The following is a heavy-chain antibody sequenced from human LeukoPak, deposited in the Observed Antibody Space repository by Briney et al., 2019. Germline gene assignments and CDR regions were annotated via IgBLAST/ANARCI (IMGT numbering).Heavy chain of an antibody. CDR2: IDNDGSST. CDR3: VRGGPSTWS. CDR1: GFTFSGYW. Sequence: GGSLRLSCAASGFTFSGYWMHWVRQAPGKGLVWVSRIDNDGSSTIYADSVKGRFTISRDDAKNTVYLQMNNLRAEDTAVYYCVRGGPSTWSWGQGTLVTVSS. V-gene: IGHV3-74*01. J-gene: IGHJ5*02. D-gene: IGHD2-15*01.